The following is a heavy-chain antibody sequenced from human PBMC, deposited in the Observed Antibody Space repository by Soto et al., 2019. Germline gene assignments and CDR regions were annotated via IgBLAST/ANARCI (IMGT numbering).Heavy chain of an antibody. V-gene: IGHV4-4*02. D-gene: IGHD2-8*01. Sequence: TSETLSLTCAVSGGSISSSNWWSWVRQPPGKGLEWIGEIYHSGSTNYNPSLKSRVTISVDKSKNQFSLKLSSVTAADTAVYYCARKRVHCTNGVCYTIFDYWGQGTLVTVSS. CDR3: ARKRVHCTNGVCYTIFDY. CDR2: IYHSGST. J-gene: IGHJ4*02. CDR1: GGSISSSNW.